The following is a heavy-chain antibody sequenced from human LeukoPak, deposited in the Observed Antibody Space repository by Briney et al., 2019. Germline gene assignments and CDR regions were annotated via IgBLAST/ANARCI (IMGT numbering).Heavy chain of an antibody. CDR3: ARGRSDFWSGYLYYYYYMDV. V-gene: IGHV4-34*01. J-gene: IGHJ6*03. CDR1: GGSFSGYY. CDR2: INHSGST. D-gene: IGHD3-3*01. Sequence: SETLSLTCAVYGGSFSGYYWSWIRQPPGKGLEWIGEINHSGSTNYNPSLKSRVTISVDTSKNQFSLKLSSVTAADTAVYYCARGRSDFWSGYLYYYYYMDVWGKGTTVTVSS.